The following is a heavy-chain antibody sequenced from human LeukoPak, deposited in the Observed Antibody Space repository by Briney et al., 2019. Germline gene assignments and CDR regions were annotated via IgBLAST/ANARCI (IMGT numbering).Heavy chain of an antibody. CDR2: INPNSGGT. CDR3: ARGGRSSSWFYWFDP. CDR1: GYTFTDYY. J-gene: IGHJ5*02. V-gene: IGHV1-2*02. Sequence: ASVKVSCKASGYTFTDYYMHWVRQAPGQGLEWMGWINPNSGGTNSAQKFQGRVTMTRDTSISTAYMELSRLRSDDTAVYYCARGGRSSSWFYWFDPWGQGTLVTVSS. D-gene: IGHD6-13*01.